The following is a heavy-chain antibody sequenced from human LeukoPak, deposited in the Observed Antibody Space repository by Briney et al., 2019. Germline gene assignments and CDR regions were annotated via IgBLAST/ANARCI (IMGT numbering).Heavy chain of an antibody. Sequence: GESLKISCKGSGYTFSSYWIGWVRQMPGKGVEWMGIIYPSDSDTRYSPSLQGQVTISPDKYLSIPYLQWSSLWASDTALYFCARQGSEILDYWGQGTLVTVSS. J-gene: IGHJ4*02. CDR1: GYTFSSYW. D-gene: IGHD2-15*01. CDR2: IYPSDSDT. V-gene: IGHV5-51*01. CDR3: ARQGSEILDY.